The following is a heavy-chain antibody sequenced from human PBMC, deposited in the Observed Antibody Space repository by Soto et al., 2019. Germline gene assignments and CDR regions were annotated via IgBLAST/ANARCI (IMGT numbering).Heavy chain of an antibody. V-gene: IGHV3-74*01. Sequence: SLRLSCAASGFTFSSYWMHWVLQPPGEGLKWVSRIQTDGSHPDYAASVKGRFTISRDNAKKSLFLQMNSLRVEDTAVYYCARGDYHDNSGPFSDAFDVWGQGTMVTVSS. D-gene: IGHD3-22*01. CDR1: GFTFSSYW. J-gene: IGHJ3*01. CDR3: ARGDYHDNSGPFSDAFDV. CDR2: IQTDGSHP.